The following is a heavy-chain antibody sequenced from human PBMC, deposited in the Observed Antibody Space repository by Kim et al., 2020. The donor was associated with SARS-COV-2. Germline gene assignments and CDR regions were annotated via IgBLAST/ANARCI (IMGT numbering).Heavy chain of an antibody. J-gene: IGHJ4*02. D-gene: IGHD6-19*01. V-gene: IGHV3-66*01. CDR3: ARDLVGYSSGWYLDY. CDR2: IYSGGST. CDR1: GFTVSSNY. Sequence: GGSLRLSCAASGFTVSSNYMSWVRQAPGKGLEWVSVIYSGGSTYYADSVKGRFTISSDNSKNTLYLHMNSLRAEDTAVYYCARDLVGYSSGWYLDYWGQG.